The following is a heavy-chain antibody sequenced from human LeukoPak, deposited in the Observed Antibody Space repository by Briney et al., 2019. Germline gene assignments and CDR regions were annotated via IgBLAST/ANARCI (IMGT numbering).Heavy chain of an antibody. CDR3: ANPPYYDFWSPYYYYGMDV. CDR1: GFTFSSYA. J-gene: IGHJ6*02. D-gene: IGHD3-3*01. CDR2: ISGSGGST. Sequence: GSLSLSCAASGFTFSSYAMSWVRQAPGKGLEWVSAISGSGGSTYYADSVKGRFTISRDNSKNTLYLQMNSLRAEDTAVYYCANPPYYDFWSPYYYYGMDVWGQGTTVTVSS. V-gene: IGHV3-23*01.